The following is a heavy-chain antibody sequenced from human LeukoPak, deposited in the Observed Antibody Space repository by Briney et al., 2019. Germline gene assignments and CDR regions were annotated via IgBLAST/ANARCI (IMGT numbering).Heavy chain of an antibody. CDR1: GSTFSSYW. V-gene: IGHV3-74*01. J-gene: IGHJ4*02. D-gene: IGHD6-19*01. Sequence: GGSLRLSCAASGSTFSSYWMHWVRQAPGKGLVWVSRINSDGSSTSYADSVKGRFTISRDNAKNTLYLQMNSLRAEDTAVYYCARLRPDYSSGWYRGLGNFDYWGQGTLVTVSS. CDR2: INSDGSST. CDR3: ARLRPDYSSGWYRGLGNFDY.